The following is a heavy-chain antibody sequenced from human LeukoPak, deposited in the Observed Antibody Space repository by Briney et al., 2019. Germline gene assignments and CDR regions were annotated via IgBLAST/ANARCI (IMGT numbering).Heavy chain of an antibody. J-gene: IGHJ3*02. CDR3: ARRGAVADAFDI. CDR2: ISTSSSYI. CDR1: GLTFSSYS. D-gene: IGHD4-23*01. V-gene: IGHV3-21*01. Sequence: GGSLRLSCAASGLTFSSYSMNWVRQAPGKGLEWVSFISTSSSYIYYADSLKGRFTISRDDAKNTLYLQMNSLRAEDTAVYYCARRGAVADAFDIWGQGTMVTVSS.